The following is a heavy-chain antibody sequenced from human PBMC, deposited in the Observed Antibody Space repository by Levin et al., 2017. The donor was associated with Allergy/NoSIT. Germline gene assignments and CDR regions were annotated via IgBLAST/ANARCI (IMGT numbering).Heavy chain of an antibody. CDR2: ISGSGSTI. CDR3: ASAGSSSYPGRDY. CDR1: GFTFSSYE. V-gene: IGHV3-48*03. J-gene: IGHJ4*02. Sequence: GGSLRLSCAASGFTFSSYEMNWVRQAPGKGLEWVSYISGSGSTIFYADSVKGRFTISRDNAKNSLYLQMNSLRAEDTAFYYCASAGSSSYPGRDYWGQGTLVTVSS. D-gene: IGHD2-2*01.